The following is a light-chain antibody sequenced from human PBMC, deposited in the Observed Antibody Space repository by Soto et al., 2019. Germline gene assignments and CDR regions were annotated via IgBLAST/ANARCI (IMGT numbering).Light chain of an antibody. Sequence: EILMTQSPATLSVSPGERATLSCRASQSVSSNLAWYQQKPGQGPRLLIYGASTRATGIPARFSGSGSGTEFTLTISSLQSEDFAVYYCQQYNNWYTFGQGTKLEIK. J-gene: IGKJ2*01. V-gene: IGKV3-15*01. CDR2: GAS. CDR1: QSVSSN. CDR3: QQYNNWYT.